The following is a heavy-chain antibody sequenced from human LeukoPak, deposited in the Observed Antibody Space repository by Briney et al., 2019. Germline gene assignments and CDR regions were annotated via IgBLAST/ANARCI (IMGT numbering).Heavy chain of an antibody. Sequence: ASVKVSCKASGGTFSSYAISWVRQAPGQGLEWMGRIIPILGIANYAQKFQGRVTITADKSTSTAYMELSSLRSEDTAVYYCAREGVYGPGSRYYYYGMDVWGQGTTVTVSS. J-gene: IGHJ6*02. CDR2: IIPILGIA. D-gene: IGHD3-10*01. CDR1: GGTFSSYA. V-gene: IGHV1-69*04. CDR3: AREGVYGPGSRYYYYGMDV.